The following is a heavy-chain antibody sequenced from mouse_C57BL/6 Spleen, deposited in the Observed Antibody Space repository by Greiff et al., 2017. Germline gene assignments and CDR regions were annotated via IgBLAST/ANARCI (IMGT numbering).Heavy chain of an antibody. D-gene: IGHD1-1*01. J-gene: IGHJ2*01. CDR1: GYTFTSYG. V-gene: IGHV1-81*01. CDR3: ARGSYGSDY. CDR2: IYPRSGNT. Sequence: QVQLQQSGAELARPGASVKLSCKASGYTFTSYGISWVKQRTGQGLEWIGEIYPRSGNTYYNEKFKGKATLTADKSSSTAYMELRSLTSEDSAVYFCARGSYGSDYWGQGTTLTVSS.